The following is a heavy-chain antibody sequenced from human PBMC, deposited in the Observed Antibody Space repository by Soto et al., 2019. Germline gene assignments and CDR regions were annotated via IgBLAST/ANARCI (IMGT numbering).Heavy chain of an antibody. Sequence: GESLKISCKGSGYRFTSYWIGWVRQMPGKGLVWMGIIYPSDSDTKYRPSFQGQVTISADKSINTAYLQWSSLKASDTAMYYCARPPYSGSYYYFDHWGQGTLVTVSS. CDR1: GYRFTSYW. J-gene: IGHJ4*02. D-gene: IGHD1-26*01. CDR2: IYPSDSDT. V-gene: IGHV5-51*01. CDR3: ARPPYSGSYYYFDH.